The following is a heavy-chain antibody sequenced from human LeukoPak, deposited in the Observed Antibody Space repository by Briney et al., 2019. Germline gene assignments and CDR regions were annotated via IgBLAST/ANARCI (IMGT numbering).Heavy chain of an antibody. Sequence: GGSLRLSCAASGFSFSDDSMNWVRQAPGQGLEWVASISFGSMYLYYGDSVKGRFTISRDDAQRSLYLQMNSLRAEDTGLYYCARANTSGYTYGNFDCWGQGVLITVSS. V-gene: IGHV3-21*01. CDR3: ARANTSGYTYGNFDC. CDR2: ISFGSMYL. D-gene: IGHD5-18*01. CDR1: GFSFSDDS. J-gene: IGHJ4*02.